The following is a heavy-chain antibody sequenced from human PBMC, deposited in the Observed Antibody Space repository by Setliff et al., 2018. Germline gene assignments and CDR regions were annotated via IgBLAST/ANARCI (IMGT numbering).Heavy chain of an antibody. CDR1: GYIFTDYY. CDR2: INPDSGDA. J-gene: IGHJ6*02. CDR3: SRERSRRHCYGGSCDFYYYGLDV. D-gene: IGHD2-15*01. V-gene: IGHV1-2*04. Sequence: ASVKVSCKSSGYIFTDYYIHWVRQAPGQGLEWMGWINPDSGDANYGPNFQGWVTMTRGTSIDTAYLDLSRLKSDDTAVYYCSRERSRRHCYGGSCDFYYYGLDVWGQGTTVTVSS.